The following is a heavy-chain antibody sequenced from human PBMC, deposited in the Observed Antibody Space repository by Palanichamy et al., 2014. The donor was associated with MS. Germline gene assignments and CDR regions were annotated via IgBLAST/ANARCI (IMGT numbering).Heavy chain of an antibody. CDR2: IYGGGNT. J-gene: IGHJ6*03. CDR1: GFTVSNTY. CDR3: ARESFSSGWAYMDV. V-gene: IGHV3-53*01. Sequence: EVQLVESGGGLIRPGESLRLSCAASGFTVSNTYMSWVRQAPGKGLEWVSIIYGGGNTFYADSVKGRFTIFRDNSKNTLFLQMNSLRAEDSAVYYCARESFSSGWAYMDVWGKGTTVTVSS. D-gene: IGHD6-19*01.